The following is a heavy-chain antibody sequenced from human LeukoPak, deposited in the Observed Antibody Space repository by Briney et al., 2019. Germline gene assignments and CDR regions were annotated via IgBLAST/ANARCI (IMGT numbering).Heavy chain of an antibody. CDR3: ANQYTSGWYVNFDY. D-gene: IGHD6-19*01. J-gene: IGHJ4*02. V-gene: IGHV3-23*01. CDR1: GFTFSSYA. CDR2: ISGSGGST. Sequence: PGGSLRLPCAASGFTFSSYAMSWVRQAPGKGLEWVSAISGSGGSTYYADSVKGRFTISRDNSKNTLYLQMNSLRAEDTAVYYCANQYTSGWYVNFDYWGQGTLVTVSS.